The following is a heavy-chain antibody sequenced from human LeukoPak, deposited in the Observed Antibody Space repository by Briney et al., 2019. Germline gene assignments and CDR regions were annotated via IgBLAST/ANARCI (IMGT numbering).Heavy chain of an antibody. CDR3: ATYTQYFGAPGGADY. CDR2: INKDGSEK. J-gene: IGHJ4*02. Sequence: GGSLRLSCAVSRFTFSDYWMRWVRQAPGKGLEWVAAINKDGSEKQYVDSVKGRFTTSRDNAKNSVYLQMTSLGAEDTAVYYCATYTQYFGAPGGADYWGLGTLVTVSS. CDR1: RFTFSDYW. V-gene: IGHV3-7*01. D-gene: IGHD2-8*02.